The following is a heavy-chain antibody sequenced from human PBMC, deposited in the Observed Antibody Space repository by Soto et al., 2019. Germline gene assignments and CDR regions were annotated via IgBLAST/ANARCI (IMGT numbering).Heavy chain of an antibody. D-gene: IGHD2-21*02. CDR1: GFTFSNFA. CDR3: AKYGGDSFGPGNDYGMEV. J-gene: IGHJ6*01. CDR2: IIGSGGST. V-gene: IGHV3-23*01. Sequence: PGGSLRLSCASSGFTFSNFAMRRVRQAPGKALEWVSGIIGSGGSTYYADTVKGRFTISRDKSKTTLYLQMNSLRAEDTAIYYFAKYGGDSFGPGNDYGMEVWGQGTTVSVTS.